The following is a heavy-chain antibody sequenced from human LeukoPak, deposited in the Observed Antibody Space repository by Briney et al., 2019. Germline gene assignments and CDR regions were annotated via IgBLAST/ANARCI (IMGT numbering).Heavy chain of an antibody. Sequence: PGGSLRLSCAASGFTFSSYAMHWVRQAPGKGLEYVSAISSNGGSTYYANSVKGRFTISRDNSKNTLYLQMGSLRAEDTAVYYCARMTRDTAMVTYSGGFDPWGQGTLVTVSS. V-gene: IGHV3-64*01. CDR1: GFTFSSYA. CDR3: ARMTRDTAMVTYSGGFDP. D-gene: IGHD5-18*01. J-gene: IGHJ5*02. CDR2: ISSNGGST.